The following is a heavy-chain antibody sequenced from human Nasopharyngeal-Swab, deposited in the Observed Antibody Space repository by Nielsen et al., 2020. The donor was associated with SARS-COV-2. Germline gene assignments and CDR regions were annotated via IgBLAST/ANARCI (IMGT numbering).Heavy chain of an antibody. CDR3: ARDSSPTQGTGFDY. CDR1: GGSISSGGYY. J-gene: IGHJ4*02. V-gene: IGHV4-31*03. CDR2: IYYSGST. D-gene: IGHD1-14*01. Sequence: SETLSLTCTVSGGSISSGGYYWSWIRQHPGKGLEWIGYIYYSGSTYYNPSLKSRVTISVDTSKNQFSLKLSSVTAADTAVYYCARDSSPTQGTGFDYWGQGTLVTVSS.